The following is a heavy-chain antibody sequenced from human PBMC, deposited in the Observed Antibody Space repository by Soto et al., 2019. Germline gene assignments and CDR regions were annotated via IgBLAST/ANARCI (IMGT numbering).Heavy chain of an antibody. CDR2: INAGNGNT. CDR3: ARGYGGPASWFDP. J-gene: IGHJ5*02. Sequence: QVQLVQSGAEVKKPGASVKVSCKASGYTFTSYAMQWVRQAPGQRFEWMGWINAGNGNTKYSQKFQGRVTITRDTSASTAYMELSSLRSEDTAVYYCARGYGGPASWFDPWGQGTLVTVSS. V-gene: IGHV1-3*01. CDR1: GYTFTSYA. D-gene: IGHD3-10*01.